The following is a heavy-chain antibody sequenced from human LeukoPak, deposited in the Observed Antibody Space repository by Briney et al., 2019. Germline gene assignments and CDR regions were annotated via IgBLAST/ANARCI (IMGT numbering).Heavy chain of an antibody. CDR3: ARDVSSTLILDY. D-gene: IGHD2-21*01. CDR2: IYYSGNT. V-gene: IGHV4-30-4*08. J-gene: IGHJ4*02. Sequence: PSQTLSLTCTVSGGSLSSGDYYWSWIRQPPGKGLEWIGYIYYSGNTHYNPSLKSRVTMSVDTSKNQFSLKLNSVTAADTAVYYCARDVSSTLILDYWGQGTLVTVSS. CDR1: GGSLSSGDYY.